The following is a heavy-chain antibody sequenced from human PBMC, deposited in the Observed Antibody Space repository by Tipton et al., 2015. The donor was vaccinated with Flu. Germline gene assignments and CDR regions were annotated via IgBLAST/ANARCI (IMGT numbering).Heavy chain of an antibody. D-gene: IGHD2-2*01. Sequence: TLSLTCTVSGDSISSYYWSWIRQPAGKGLEWIGRIYTSGSTNYNPSLKSRVTMSVDTSKNQFSLKLSSVTAADTAVYYCARRRVVPAALNWFDPWGQGTLVTVSS. CDR1: GDSISSYY. J-gene: IGHJ5*02. V-gene: IGHV4-4*07. CDR3: ARRRVVPAALNWFDP. CDR2: IYTSGST.